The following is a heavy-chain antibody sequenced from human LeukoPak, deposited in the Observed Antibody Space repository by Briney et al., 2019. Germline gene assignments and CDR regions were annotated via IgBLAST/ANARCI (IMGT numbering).Heavy chain of an antibody. CDR1: GFTFNSYA. Sequence: GGSLRLSCAASGFTFNSYAMSWVRQAPGKGLEWVSAISGSGGSTYYADSVKGRFTISRDNSKNTLYLQMNSLRAEDTAVYYCAKTRAVRRQGFDYWGQGTLVTVSS. J-gene: IGHJ4*02. D-gene: IGHD4-17*01. CDR2: ISGSGGST. CDR3: AKTRAVRRQGFDY. V-gene: IGHV3-23*01.